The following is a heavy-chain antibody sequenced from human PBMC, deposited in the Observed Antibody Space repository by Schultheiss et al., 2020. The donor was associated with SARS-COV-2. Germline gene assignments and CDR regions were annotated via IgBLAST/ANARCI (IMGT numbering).Heavy chain of an antibody. CDR1: GGSISSGSYY. J-gene: IGHJ4*02. CDR3: ASSGSGTAMG. CDR2: IYTSGST. V-gene: IGHV4-61*02. Sequence: LRLSCTVSGGSISSGSYYWSWIRQPAGKGLEWIGRIYTSGSTNYNPSLKSRVTISVDTSKNQFSLKLSSVTAADTAVYYCASSGSGTAMGWGQGTLVTVSS. D-gene: IGHD1-1*01.